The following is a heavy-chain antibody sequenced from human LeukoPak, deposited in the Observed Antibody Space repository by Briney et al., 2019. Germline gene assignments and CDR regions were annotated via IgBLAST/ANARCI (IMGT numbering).Heavy chain of an antibody. CDR1: GGSISSYY. D-gene: IGHD3-22*01. Sequence: SETLSLTCTVSGGSISSYYWSWIRQPAGKGLEWIGRIYTSGSTNYNPSLKSRDTMSVDTSKNQFSLKLSSVTAADTAVYYCARGLTDSSGYYGEYFQHWGQGTLVTVSS. CDR2: IYTSGST. J-gene: IGHJ1*01. CDR3: ARGLTDSSGYYGEYFQH. V-gene: IGHV4-4*07.